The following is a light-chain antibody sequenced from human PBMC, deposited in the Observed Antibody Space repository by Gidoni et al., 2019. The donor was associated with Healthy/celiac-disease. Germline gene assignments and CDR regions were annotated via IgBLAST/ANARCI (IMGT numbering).Light chain of an antibody. J-gene: IGKJ2*01. V-gene: IGKV1-39*01. CDR1: KCISSY. CDR3: QQSYSTLMYT. Sequence: DIQMTQSPSSLSASVGDRVTISCRASKCISSYLNWYQQKPGTAPKLLIYAASSLQSWVPSRFSGSVSGTDFTLTISSLQPEDFATYYCQQSYSTLMYTFGQGTKLEIK. CDR2: AAS.